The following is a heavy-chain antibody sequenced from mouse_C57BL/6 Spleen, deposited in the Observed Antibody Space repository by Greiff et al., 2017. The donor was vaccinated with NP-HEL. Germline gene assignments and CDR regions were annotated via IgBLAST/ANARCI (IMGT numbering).Heavy chain of an antibody. Sequence: QVQLQQPGAELVRPGSSVKLSCKASGYTFTSYWMHWVKQRPIQGLEWIGNIDPSDSETHYNQKFKDKATLTVDKSSSTAYMQLSSLISEDSAVYYCARDIGSRDYWGQGTTLTVSS. J-gene: IGHJ2*01. CDR3: ARDIGSRDY. D-gene: IGHD1-1*01. CDR2: IDPSDSET. V-gene: IGHV1-52*01. CDR1: GYTFTSYW.